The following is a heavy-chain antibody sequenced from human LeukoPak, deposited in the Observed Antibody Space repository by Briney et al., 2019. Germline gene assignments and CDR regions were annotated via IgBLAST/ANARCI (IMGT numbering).Heavy chain of an antibody. CDR2: INPNSGGT. D-gene: IGHD1-7*01. CDR1: GYTFTAYC. Sequence: ASVKVSCKASGYTFTAYCIHWVRQAPGQGLEWMGRINPNSGGTNYALNFQGRVTMTRDTSISTAYMELSRLRSDDTAVYYCAIRYRFVTNYFDPWGQGTLVTVSS. CDR3: AIRYRFVTNYFDP. J-gene: IGHJ5*02. V-gene: IGHV1-2*06.